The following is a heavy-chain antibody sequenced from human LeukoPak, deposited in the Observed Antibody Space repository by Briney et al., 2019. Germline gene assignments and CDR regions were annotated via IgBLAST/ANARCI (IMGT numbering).Heavy chain of an antibody. V-gene: IGHV5-51*01. Sequence: GESLKISCKGSGYSFTSYWIGWVRQMPGKGLELMGIIYPSDSDTSYSPSFQGQVTISADKSISTAYLQWSSLKASDTAMYYCALYCDTNGHLNWGQGTPVTVSS. CDR2: IYPSDSDT. CDR1: GYSFTSYW. J-gene: IGHJ4*02. CDR3: ALYCDTNGHLN. D-gene: IGHD3-22*01.